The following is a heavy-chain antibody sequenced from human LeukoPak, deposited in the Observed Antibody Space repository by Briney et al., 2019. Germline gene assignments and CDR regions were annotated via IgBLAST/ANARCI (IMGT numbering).Heavy chain of an antibody. CDR1: CGSISNSSYY. CDR3: ARGRANIVVVPAAPRCGGDCYPQNYFDY. V-gene: IGHV4-39*06. Sequence: SETLSFTCTVSCGSISNSSYYWGWIRQSPGKGLEWIGSMYYSRTSYYNPSLKSRVTISVDTSKNQFALKLSSVTAADTAVYYCARGRANIVVVPAAPRCGGDCYPQNYFDYWGQEPWSPSPQ. D-gene: IGHD2-2*01. CDR2: MYYSRTS. J-gene: IGHJ4*01.